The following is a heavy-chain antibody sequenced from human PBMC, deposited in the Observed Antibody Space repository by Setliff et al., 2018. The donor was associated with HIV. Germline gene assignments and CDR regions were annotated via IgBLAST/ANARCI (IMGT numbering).Heavy chain of an antibody. J-gene: IGHJ2*01. D-gene: IGHD5-12*01. CDR2: INHSGST. CDR1: GGSFSGYY. V-gene: IGHV4-34*01. CDR3: ARPSAGGGYNYWYFDL. Sequence: PSETLSLTCAVYGGSFSGYYWSWIRQPPGKGLEWIGEINHSGSTNYNPSLKSRVTISVDTSKNQFSLKLSSVTAADTAVYYCARPSAGGGYNYWYFDLWGRGTLVTVSS.